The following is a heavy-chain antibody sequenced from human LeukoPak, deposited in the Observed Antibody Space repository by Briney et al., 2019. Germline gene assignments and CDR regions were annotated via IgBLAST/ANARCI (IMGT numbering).Heavy chain of an antibody. CDR2: INSDGSST. V-gene: IGHV3-74*01. Sequence: GGSLRLSCEVSGFTFSSYWMHWVRQAPGKGLVWVSRINSDGSSTSYADSVKGRFTISRDNAKNSLYLQMNSLRAEDTAVYYCARVGVVVAATGNLWFDPWGQGTLVTVSS. CDR3: ARVGVVVAATGNLWFDP. D-gene: IGHD2-15*01. CDR1: GFTFSSYW. J-gene: IGHJ5*02.